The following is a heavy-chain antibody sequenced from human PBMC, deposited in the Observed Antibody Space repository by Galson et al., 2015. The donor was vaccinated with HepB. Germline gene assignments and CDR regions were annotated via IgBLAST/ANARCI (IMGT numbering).Heavy chain of an antibody. D-gene: IGHD4-17*01. CDR2: ISSSSSYI. CDR1: GFTFSRYA. CDR3: ARTDYGDYGVDY. V-gene: IGHV3-21*01. J-gene: IGHJ4*02. Sequence: SLRLSCAASGFTFSRYAVNWVRQAPGKGLEWVSSISSSSSYIYYADSVKGRFTISRDNAKNSLYLQMNSLRTEDTAVYYCARTDYGDYGVDYWGQGTLVTVSS.